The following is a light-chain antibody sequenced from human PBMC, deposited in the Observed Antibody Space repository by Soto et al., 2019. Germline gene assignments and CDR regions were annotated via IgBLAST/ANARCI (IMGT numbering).Light chain of an antibody. CDR2: DVS. CDR3: SSYTSISTVV. J-gene: IGLJ1*01. V-gene: IGLV2-14*01. Sequence: QSALTQPASVSGSPGQSITISCTGTSSDVGGYNYVSWYQQHPGKAPKLMIYDVSNRPSGVSNRFSGSKSGNTASLTISGLQAEDEADYYCSSYTSISTVVFGTGTQLTVL. CDR1: SSDVGGYNY.